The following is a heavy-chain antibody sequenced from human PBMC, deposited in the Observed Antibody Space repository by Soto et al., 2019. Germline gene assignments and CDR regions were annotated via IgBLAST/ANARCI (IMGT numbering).Heavy chain of an antibody. CDR2: IKEDGTET. CDR3: ARDPDLV. Sequence: EVHLVESGGGLVQPGESLSLSCAASGFIFSTYWMTWVRQAPGKGLEWVANIKEDGTETHYVDSVKGRFTISRDNAKNSLYLQMNILTTEDTAVYYCARDPDLVWGQGTLVTVSS. J-gene: IGHJ4*02. V-gene: IGHV3-7*01. CDR1: GFIFSTYW.